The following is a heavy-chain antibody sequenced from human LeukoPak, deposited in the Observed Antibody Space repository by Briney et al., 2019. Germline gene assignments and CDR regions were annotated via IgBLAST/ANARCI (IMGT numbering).Heavy chain of an antibody. V-gene: IGHV3-15*01. J-gene: IGHJ4*02. Sequence: GGPLSLPCKASELPFIKPYLTWVGQAQGKGREWVALIKSKTDGEITEYAPPVNGRFTISSDDSETTVYLQMDSLKTEDTAVYFCTTGPAAAGRDFWGQGTLVTVSS. CDR2: IKSKTDGEIT. D-gene: IGHD6-25*01. CDR3: TTGPAAAGRDF. CDR1: ELPFIKPY.